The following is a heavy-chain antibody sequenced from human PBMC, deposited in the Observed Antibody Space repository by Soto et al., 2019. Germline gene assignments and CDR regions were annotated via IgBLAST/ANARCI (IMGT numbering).Heavy chain of an antibody. CDR3: AKDGYSYGYNWFDP. Sequence: GGSLRLSCAASGFTFSSYAMSWVRQAPGKGLEWVSAISGSGGSTYYADSVKGRLTISRDNSKNTLYLQMNSLRAEDTAVYYCAKDGYSYGYNWFDPWGQGTLVTVSS. V-gene: IGHV3-23*01. D-gene: IGHD5-18*01. J-gene: IGHJ5*02. CDR1: GFTFSSYA. CDR2: ISGSGGST.